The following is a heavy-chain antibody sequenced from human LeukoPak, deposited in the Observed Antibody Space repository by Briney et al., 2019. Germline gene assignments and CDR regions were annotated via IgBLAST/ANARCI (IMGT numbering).Heavy chain of an antibody. J-gene: IGHJ4*02. Sequence: PGGSLRLSCAASGFTFSSYWMSWVRQSPGKGLEWVANIKPDGSEKYFMDSVKGRFTISRDNAKNSLYLQMNSLRAEDTAVYYCARALDSSSSRYQAFEYWGQGTLVTVSS. CDR1: GFTFSSYW. D-gene: IGHD2-2*01. V-gene: IGHV3-7*01. CDR2: IKPDGSEK. CDR3: ARALDSSSSRYQAFEY.